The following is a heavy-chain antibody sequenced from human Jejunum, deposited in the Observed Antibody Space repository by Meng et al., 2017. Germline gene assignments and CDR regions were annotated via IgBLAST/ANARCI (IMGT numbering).Heavy chain of an antibody. CDR3: ALSRGSSGSNQRFDY. V-gene: IGHV1-8*01. CDR1: GYPFSRYD. CDR2: MIPHSGDT. Sequence: VQFVQSRAAVNTPGASVKVSCKTSGYPFSRYDINWARQATRQGLDWMGYMIPHSGDTAYAQKFQGRVTMTRDTSINTAYMELTTLTSEDTALYFCALSRGSSGSNQRFDYWGQGTLVTVSS. J-gene: IGHJ4*02. D-gene: IGHD1-26*01.